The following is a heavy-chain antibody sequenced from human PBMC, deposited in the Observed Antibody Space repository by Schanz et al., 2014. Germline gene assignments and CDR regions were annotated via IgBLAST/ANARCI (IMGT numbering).Heavy chain of an antibody. CDR1: GFTFRNYG. CDR2: LTGSGGGT. CDR3: ARDGDFDY. J-gene: IGHJ4*02. Sequence: EVQLLESGGGLVQPGGSLRLSCAASGFTFRNYGMSWVRQAPGQGLEWVSSLTGSGGGTYYADSVRGRFAISRDNSKNTLYLEMNSLRAEDTAVYYCARDGDFDYWGQGTLVTVSS. V-gene: IGHV3-23*01.